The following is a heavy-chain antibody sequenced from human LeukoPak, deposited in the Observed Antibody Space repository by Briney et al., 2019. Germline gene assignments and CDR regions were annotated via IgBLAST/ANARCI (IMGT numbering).Heavy chain of an antibody. V-gene: IGHV3-23*01. CDR2: ISSSADST. J-gene: IGHJ4*02. D-gene: IGHD4-23*01. CDR1: GFTFSSYA. CDR3: AKPLEKYTYGGNFDY. Sequence: PGGSLRLSCEASGFTFSSYAMSWVRQAPGKGLAWVSVISSSADSTYYADSVKGRFTFSRDNSKHTLYLQMNNLRAEDTAVYYCAKPLEKYTYGGNFDYWGQGILVTVSS.